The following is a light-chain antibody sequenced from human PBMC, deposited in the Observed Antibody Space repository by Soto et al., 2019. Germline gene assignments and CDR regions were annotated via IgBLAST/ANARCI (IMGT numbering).Light chain of an antibody. CDR1: QSVGSSY. CDR3: QQFGTSPLT. V-gene: IGKV3-20*01. CDR2: GAS. Sequence: EIVLTQSPGTLSLSPGERATLSCRASQSVGSSYLAWYQQKPGQAPRLLIYGASIRATGIPDRFSGTGSGTDFTLTVSRLEPEDFAVYYCQQFGTSPLTFGGGTKVESK. J-gene: IGKJ4*01.